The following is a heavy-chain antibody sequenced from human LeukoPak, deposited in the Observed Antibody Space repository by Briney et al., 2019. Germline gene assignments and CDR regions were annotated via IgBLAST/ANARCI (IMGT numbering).Heavy chain of an antibody. Sequence: WLSMKFSSKGSGYGFPSYWTTWARSMTAQGLDWMGMGDPSNSYTNYSPPFQGHVTLSADKAISTAYLQWSSLKASDTAMYYCARGGYDKENDYWGQGTLVTVSS. CDR3: ARGGYDKENDY. CDR2: GDPSNSYT. CDR1: GYGFPSYW. J-gene: IGHJ4*02. D-gene: IGHD5-12*01. V-gene: IGHV5-10-1*01.